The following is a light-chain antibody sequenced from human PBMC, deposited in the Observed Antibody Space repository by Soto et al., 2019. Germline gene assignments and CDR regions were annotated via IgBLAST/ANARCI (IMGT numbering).Light chain of an antibody. CDR3: QQFDGF. V-gene: IGKV1-5*01. J-gene: IGKJ4*01. CDR1: QNINTW. Sequence: QMTQSPSTLSASVGDRVTISCRASQNINTWLAWYQQKPGQAPKLLTSDASSLQSGVPSRFSGRGSGTEFTLTISSLQPDDFATYYCQQFDGFFGGGTRVEI. CDR2: DAS.